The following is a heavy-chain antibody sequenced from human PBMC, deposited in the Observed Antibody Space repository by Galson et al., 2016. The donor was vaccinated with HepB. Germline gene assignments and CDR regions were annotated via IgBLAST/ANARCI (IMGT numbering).Heavy chain of an antibody. CDR1: GYTLAELS. CDR2: FDPEDGET. J-gene: IGHJ4*02. V-gene: IGHV1-24*01. D-gene: IGHD3-10*01. CDR3: ATDSGSLTDPPGY. Sequence: SVKVSCKVSGYTLAELSMHWVRQAPGKGLEWMGGFDPEDGETIYAQQFQGRVTMTEDTSTDTAYMELSSLRSEDTAVYYCATDSGSLTDPPGYWGQGTLVTVSS.